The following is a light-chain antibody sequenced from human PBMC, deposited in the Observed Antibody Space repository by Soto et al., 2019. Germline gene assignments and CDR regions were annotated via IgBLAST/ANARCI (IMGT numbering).Light chain of an antibody. CDR1: QSVSSSY. CDR3: QQYGSSPPWT. J-gene: IGKJ1*01. Sequence: EIVLTQSPGTLPLSPGERATLSCRASQSVSSSYLAWYQQKPGPAPRRLIYGASSRATGIPGRFSGSGSGTDFTLTISRPEPEDFAVYYCQQYGSSPPWTFGQGTKLEIK. V-gene: IGKV3-20*01. CDR2: GAS.